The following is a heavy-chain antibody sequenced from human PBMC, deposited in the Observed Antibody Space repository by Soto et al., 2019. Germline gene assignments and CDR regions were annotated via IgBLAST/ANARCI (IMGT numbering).Heavy chain of an antibody. CDR1: AFSFSTYG. D-gene: IGHD6-25*01. Sequence: QVQLLESGGGVVQPGRSLRLSCTVSAFSFSTYGMPWVRQAPGQGLEWVAIVWADGPTKYYADSVRGRFTISRDNSENTLYLQMDSLRAEDTAVYYCATGRPGPVSTLPLFEYWGQGTLVTVSS. J-gene: IGHJ4*02. CDR2: VWADGPTK. V-gene: IGHV3-33*01. CDR3: ATGRPGPVSTLPLFEY.